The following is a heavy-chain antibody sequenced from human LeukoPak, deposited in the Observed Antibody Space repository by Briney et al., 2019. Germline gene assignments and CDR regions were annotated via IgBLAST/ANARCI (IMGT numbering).Heavy chain of an antibody. CDR2: ISHRGDTV. J-gene: IGHJ4*02. D-gene: IGHD3-16*02. Sequence: PGGSLRLSCAASGFTFSSYEMGWVRQAPGKGLAWVSYISHRGDTVYYADSVKGRFTISRDNAKNSLNLQMNSLRAEDTAVYYCARSMGGINYWGQGTLVTVSS. CDR1: GFTFSSYE. V-gene: IGHV3-48*03. CDR3: ARSMGGINY.